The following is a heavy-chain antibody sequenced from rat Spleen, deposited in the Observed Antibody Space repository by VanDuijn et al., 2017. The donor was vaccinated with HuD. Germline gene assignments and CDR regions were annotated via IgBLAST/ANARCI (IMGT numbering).Heavy chain of an antibody. CDR1: GFTYSNYV. D-gene: IGHD1-5*01. V-gene: IGHV5S13*01. J-gene: IGHJ1*01. CDR2: ISTGGGNT. Sequence: EVQLVESGGGLVQPGRSLKLSCAASGFTYSNYVMAWVRQAPTKGLEWVASISTGGGNTYYRDSVKGRFTISRDNAKNTLYLQMDSLRSEDTATYYCAKDVNIGTPYWYFDFWGPGTMVTVSS. CDR3: AKDVNIGTPYWYFDF.